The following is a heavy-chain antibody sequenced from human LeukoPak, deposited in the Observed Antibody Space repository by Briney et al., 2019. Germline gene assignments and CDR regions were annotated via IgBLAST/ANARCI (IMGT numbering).Heavy chain of an antibody. Sequence: GGSLRLSCAASGFTFSSYGMHWVRQAPGKGLEWVAVTRYDGTNKYYADSVKGRFTISRDNSKNTLYLQMNTLRAEDTAVYYCARGRPYYYDSSGYYFDYWGQGTLVTVSS. V-gene: IGHV3-33*01. D-gene: IGHD3-22*01. CDR3: ARGRPYYYDSSGYYFDY. CDR2: TRYDGTNK. CDR1: GFTFSSYG. J-gene: IGHJ4*02.